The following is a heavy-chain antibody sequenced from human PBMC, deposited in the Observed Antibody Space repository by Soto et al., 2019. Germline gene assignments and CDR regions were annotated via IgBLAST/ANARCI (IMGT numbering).Heavy chain of an antibody. Sequence: GSGPTLVNPTQTLTLTCTFSGFSLSTSGVGVGWIRQPPGKALEWLALIYWDDDKRYSPSLKSRLTITKDTSKNQVVLTMTNMDPVDTATYYCAHTPFPLWFGELCGPFDYWGQGTLVTVSS. V-gene: IGHV2-5*02. D-gene: IGHD3-10*01. CDR1: GFSLSTSGVG. CDR2: IYWDDDK. J-gene: IGHJ4*02. CDR3: AHTPFPLWFGELCGPFDY.